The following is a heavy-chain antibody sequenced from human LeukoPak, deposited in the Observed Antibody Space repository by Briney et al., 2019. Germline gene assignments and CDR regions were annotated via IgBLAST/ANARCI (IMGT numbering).Heavy chain of an antibody. D-gene: IGHD1-1*01. CDR3: AKLSSNWYFDS. J-gene: IGHJ4*02. V-gene: IGHV4-39*01. CDR2: IYYSGST. CDR1: GDSISSSSSY. Sequence: PSETLSLTCSVSGDSISSSSSYWGWIRQPPGKGLEWIGSIYYSGSTYYNTSLKSRVTISVDTSKNQFSLSLSVVAAADTAVYYCAKLSSNWYFDSWGRGTLVTVSS.